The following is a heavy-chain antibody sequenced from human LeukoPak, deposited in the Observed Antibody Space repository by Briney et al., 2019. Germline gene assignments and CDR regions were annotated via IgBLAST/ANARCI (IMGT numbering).Heavy chain of an antibody. J-gene: IGHJ4*02. CDR3: ARGSGSYFDY. D-gene: IGHD2-15*01. CDR1: GGSISSSSYY. Sequence: SETLSLTCTVSGGSISSSSYYWGWIRQPPGKGLEWIGSIYYSGSTYYNPSLKSRVTISVDTSKNQFSLKLSSVTAADTAMYYCARGSGSYFDYWGQGTLVTVSS. CDR2: IYYSGST. V-gene: IGHV4-39*01.